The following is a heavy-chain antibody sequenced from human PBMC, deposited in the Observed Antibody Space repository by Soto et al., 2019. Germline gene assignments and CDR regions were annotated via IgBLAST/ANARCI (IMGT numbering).Heavy chain of an antibody. CDR1: GFTVTSNY. V-gene: IGHV3-66*01. CDR3: ARDRGYGGVDY. D-gene: IGHD4-17*01. Sequence: EVQLVESGGGLVQPGGSLRLSCAASGFTVTSNYMSWVRQAPGKGLEWVSVIYSGGSTYYADSVKGRFTISRDNSNNTLYLQMYSLRAEDTAVYYCARDRGYGGVDYWGQGTLVTVSS. J-gene: IGHJ4*02. CDR2: IYSGGST.